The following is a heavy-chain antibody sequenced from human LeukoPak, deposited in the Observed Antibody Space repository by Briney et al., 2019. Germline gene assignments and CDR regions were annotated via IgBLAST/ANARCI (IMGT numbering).Heavy chain of an antibody. CDR3: AKFARAVAASRNY. CDR1: GFTLSRNS. D-gene: IGHD6-19*01. CDR2: ISSSSSSV. Sequence: GGSLRLSCAASGFTLSRNSMNWVRQAPGKGLEWVSYISSSSSSVYYADSVKGRFTISRDNAKNSLYLQMNSLRAEDTAVYYCAKFARAVAASRNYWGQGTLVTVSS. J-gene: IGHJ4*02. V-gene: IGHV3-48*04.